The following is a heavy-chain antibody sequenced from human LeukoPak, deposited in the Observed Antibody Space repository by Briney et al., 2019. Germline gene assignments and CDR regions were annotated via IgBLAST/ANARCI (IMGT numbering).Heavy chain of an antibody. CDR2: IKPDGSEK. V-gene: IGHV3-7*03. CDR1: GFTFSSHW. CDR3: AKGSRGYDFWSGYYTFDY. J-gene: IGHJ4*02. Sequence: PGGSLGLSCAASGFTFSSHWMTWVRQAPGKGLEWVANIKPDGSEKYYVDSVRGRFTISRDNAKNSLYLQMNSLRAEDTALYYCAKGSRGYDFWSGYYTFDYWGQGTLVTVSS. D-gene: IGHD3-3*01.